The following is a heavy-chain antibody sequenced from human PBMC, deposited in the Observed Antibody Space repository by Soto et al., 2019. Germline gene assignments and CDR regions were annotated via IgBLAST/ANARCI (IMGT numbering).Heavy chain of an antibody. CDR3: ARADVAARGYYFDY. D-gene: IGHD6-19*01. Sequence: QVQLQESGPGLVKPSETLSLTCTVSGGSISSYYWIWIRQPPGKGLEWIGYIYYTGTTNYNPSLQGRVTISVDTSKNQFSLKLRSVTAADTALYYCARADVAARGYYFDYWGQGYLVTVSS. CDR2: IYYTGTT. V-gene: IGHV4-59*01. J-gene: IGHJ4*02. CDR1: GGSISSYY.